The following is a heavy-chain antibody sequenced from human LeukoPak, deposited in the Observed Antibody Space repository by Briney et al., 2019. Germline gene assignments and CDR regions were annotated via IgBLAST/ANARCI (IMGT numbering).Heavy chain of an antibody. Sequence: SETLSLTCTVSGGSLSSYYWSWVRQPPGKGLEWVGYIYYSGSTNYNPSLTSRVTISVDTSKNQFSLKLSSVTAADTAVYYCASSGIAVAGLLYYYMDVWGKGTTVTVSS. CDR3: ASSGIAVAGLLYYYMDV. CDR2: IYYSGST. D-gene: IGHD6-19*01. V-gene: IGHV4-59*01. CDR1: GGSLSSYY. J-gene: IGHJ6*03.